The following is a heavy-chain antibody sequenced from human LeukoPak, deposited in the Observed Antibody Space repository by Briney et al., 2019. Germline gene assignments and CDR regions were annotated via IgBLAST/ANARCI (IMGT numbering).Heavy chain of an antibody. V-gene: IGHV4-39*01. D-gene: IGHD6-19*01. CDR2: IYYSGST. CDR1: GCSISSSSYY. Sequence: PSETLSLTCTVSGCSISSSSYYWGWIRQPPGKGLEWIGSIYYSGSTYYNPSLKSRVTISVDTSKNQLSLKLSSVTAADTAVYFCARPPRYRSGWYFPFDFWGQGTLVTVSS. CDR3: ARPPRYRSGWYFPFDF. J-gene: IGHJ4*02.